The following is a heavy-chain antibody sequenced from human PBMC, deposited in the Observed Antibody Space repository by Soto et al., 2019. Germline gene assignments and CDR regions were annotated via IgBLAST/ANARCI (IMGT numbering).Heavy chain of an antibody. Sequence: SETLSLTCAVSGNSVSNDNYYWSWIRQPPGKGLEWIGYIYYSGTTNYNSYLKSRLSLSVDMSKNQFSLKLASVTAADTAVYFCARSQRGRTAFTFDYWGQGALVTVSS. CDR3: ARSQRGRTAFTFDY. D-gene: IGHD3-16*01. V-gene: IGHV4-61*01. CDR1: GNSVSNDNYY. J-gene: IGHJ4*02. CDR2: IYYSGTT.